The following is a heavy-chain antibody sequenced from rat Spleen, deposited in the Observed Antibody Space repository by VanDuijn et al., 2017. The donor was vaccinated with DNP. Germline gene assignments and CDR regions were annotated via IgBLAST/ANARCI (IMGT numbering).Heavy chain of an antibody. Sequence: VQLQESGPGLVEPSQSLSLTCSVTGYSITSCCRWNWIRKFPGNKLEWMGYINSAGSTNYNPSLKSRISITRDTSKNQFFLQVNSVTTEDTATYYCAIGVPYWYFDFWGPGTMVTVSS. CDR1: GYSITSCCR. V-gene: IGHV3-3*01. D-gene: IGHD4-3*01. J-gene: IGHJ1*01. CDR3: AIGVPYWYFDF. CDR2: INSAGST.